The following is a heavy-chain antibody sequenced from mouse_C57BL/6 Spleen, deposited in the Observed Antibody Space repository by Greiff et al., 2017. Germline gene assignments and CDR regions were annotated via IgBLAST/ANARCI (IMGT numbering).Heavy chain of an antibody. J-gene: IGHJ2*01. D-gene: IGHD1-1*01. CDR1: GYTFTSYW. CDR2: IHPNSGST. V-gene: IGHV1-64*01. Sequence: QVQLQQPGAELVKPGASVKLSCKASGYTFTSYWMHWVKQRPGQGLEWIGMIHPNSGSTNYNEKFKSKATLTVDKSSSTAYKQLSSLTSEDSAVYYCARRVTTVVAFDDWGQGTTLTVSS. CDR3: ARRVTTVVAFDD.